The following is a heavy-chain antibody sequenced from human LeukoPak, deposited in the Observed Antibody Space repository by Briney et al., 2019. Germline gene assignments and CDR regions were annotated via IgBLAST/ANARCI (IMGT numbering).Heavy chain of an antibody. V-gene: IGHV4-59*01. Sequence: SVTLSLTCTVSGGSISRYYWNWLRQPPGKGLEWIGYIYDSGSTNYNPYLKSRVTISVDTSKNQFSLKLSSVTASDTAVYFCARDRYFDFWGVGTNAFDIWGQGTMVTVSS. CDR1: GGSISRYY. J-gene: IGHJ3*02. D-gene: IGHD3-3*01. CDR2: IYDSGST. CDR3: ARDRYFDFWGVGTNAFDI.